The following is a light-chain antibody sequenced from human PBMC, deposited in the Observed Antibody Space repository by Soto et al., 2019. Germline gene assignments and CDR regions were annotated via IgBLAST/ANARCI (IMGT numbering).Light chain of an antibody. V-gene: IGKV2-28*01. Sequence: DIVMTQSPLSLPVTPGEPASISCRSSQSLLHSNGYNYLDWYLQKPVQSPQLLIYLGSNRASGVPDRFSGSGSGTDFTLNISRVEAEDVGVYYCMQALEIITFGQGTRLEIK. J-gene: IGKJ5*01. CDR1: QSLLHSNGYNY. CDR2: LGS. CDR3: MQALEIIT.